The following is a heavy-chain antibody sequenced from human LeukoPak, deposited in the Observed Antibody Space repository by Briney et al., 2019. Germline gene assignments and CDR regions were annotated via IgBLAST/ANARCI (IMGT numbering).Heavy chain of an antibody. Sequence: SETLSLTCTVSGGSISSSSYYWGWIRQPPGTGLGWIGNVYYSGSTYYNPSLKSRVTISVDTSKNQFSLKLSSVTAADTAVYYCARLLYGSGSYSNIFDSWGQGTLVTVSS. J-gene: IGHJ4*02. D-gene: IGHD3-10*01. CDR2: VYYSGST. V-gene: IGHV4-39*01. CDR3: ARLLYGSGSYSNIFDS. CDR1: GGSISSSSYY.